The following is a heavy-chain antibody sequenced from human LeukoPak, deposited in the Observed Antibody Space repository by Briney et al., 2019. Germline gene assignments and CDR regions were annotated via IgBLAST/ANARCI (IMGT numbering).Heavy chain of an antibody. CDR2: IYSGGST. CDR1: GFTVSSNY. D-gene: IGHD1-26*01. J-gene: IGHJ3*02. CDR3: ARVEWELYAFDI. Sequence: GGSLRLSCAASGFTVSSNYMSWVRQAPGKGLEWVSVIYSGGSTYYADSVKGRFTISRDNSKNTLYLQMNSLRAEDTAVYYCARVEWELYAFDIWGQGTMVTVSS. V-gene: IGHV3-66*01.